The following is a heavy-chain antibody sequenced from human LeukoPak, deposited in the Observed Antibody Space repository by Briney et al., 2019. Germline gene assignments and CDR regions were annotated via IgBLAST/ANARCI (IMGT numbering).Heavy chain of an antibody. CDR2: IKQDGSEE. CDR1: GFIFSTYW. D-gene: IGHD5-12*01. J-gene: IGHJ4*02. V-gene: IGHV3-7*03. Sequence: GGSLRLSCAASGFIFSTYWMSWVRQAPGKGLEWVANIKQDGSEEYYVDSVKGRFTISRDNAKNLLYLQMNSLRAEDTAVYYCARDGMATINSWGQGTVVTVSS. CDR3: ARDGMATINS.